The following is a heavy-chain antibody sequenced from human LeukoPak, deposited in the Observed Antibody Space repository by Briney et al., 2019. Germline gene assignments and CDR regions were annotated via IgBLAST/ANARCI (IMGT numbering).Heavy chain of an antibody. V-gene: IGHV1-69*01. D-gene: IGHD3-22*01. CDR2: IIPIFGTA. J-gene: IGHJ4*02. CDR3: ARLYYYDSSGAPDY. CDR1: GGTFSSYA. Sequence: ASVKVSCKASGGTFSSYAISWVRQAPGQGLEWMGGIIPIFGTANYAQKFQGRVTITADESTSTAYMELSSLRSEDTAVYYCARLYYYDSSGAPDYWGQGTPVTVSS.